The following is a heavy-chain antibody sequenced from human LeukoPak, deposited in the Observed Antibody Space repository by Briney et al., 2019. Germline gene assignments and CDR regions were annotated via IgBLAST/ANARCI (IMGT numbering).Heavy chain of an antibody. J-gene: IGHJ4*02. CDR1: GFSFSAFA. V-gene: IGHV3-30-3*01. Sequence: PGGSLRVSCAASGFSFSAFAMHWVRQAPGKGVECVAVISSDGNNKYNADSVKGRFTISRDNSKNTLFLQMNSLRAEDTAVYYCSKGQWLVEQTFDYWGQGTLVTVSS. D-gene: IGHD6-19*01. CDR3: SKGQWLVEQTFDY. CDR2: ISSDGNNK.